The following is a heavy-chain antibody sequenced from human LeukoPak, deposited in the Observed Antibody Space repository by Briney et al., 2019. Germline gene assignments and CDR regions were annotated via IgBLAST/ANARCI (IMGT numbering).Heavy chain of an antibody. CDR1: GGPISGSS. D-gene: IGHD3-3*01. CDR3: ATGTDFWSGYYVF. J-gene: IGHJ4*02. CDR2: IYYSGST. Sequence: SETLSLTCTVSGGPISGSSWTWIRKPPGKGLEWIGYIYYSGSTNYNPSLKSRVTISVDTSKNQFSLKLSSVTAADAAVYYCATGTDFWSGYYVFWGQGTLVTVSS. V-gene: IGHV4-59*01.